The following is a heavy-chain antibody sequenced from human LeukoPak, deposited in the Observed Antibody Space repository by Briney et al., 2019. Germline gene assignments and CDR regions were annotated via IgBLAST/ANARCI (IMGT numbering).Heavy chain of an antibody. CDR3: ARTPTTYTYGTFDS. CDR2: IYYSGST. J-gene: IGHJ4*02. V-gene: IGHV4-30-4*02. D-gene: IGHD5-18*01. Sequence: PSETLSLTCTVSGGSISSGDYYWSWIRQPPGKGLEWIGYIYYSGSTYYNPSLKSRVTISVDTSKNQFSLKLSSVTAADTALYYCARTPTTYTYGTFDSWGQGTLVTVSS. CDR1: GGSISSGDYY.